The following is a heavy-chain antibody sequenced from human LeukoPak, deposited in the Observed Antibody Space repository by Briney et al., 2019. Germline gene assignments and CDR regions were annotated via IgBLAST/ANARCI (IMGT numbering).Heavy chain of an antibody. CDR1: GYTFTSYD. D-gene: IGHD3-9*01. J-gene: IGHJ4*02. CDR3: ARVRDDILTGYYQFDY. Sequence: GASVKVSCKASGYTFTSYDINWVRQATGQGLEWMGWMNPNSGNTGYAQKFQGRVTMTRNTSISTAYMELSSLRSEDTAVYYCARVRDDILTGYYQFDYWGQGTRVTVSS. CDR2: MNPNSGNT. V-gene: IGHV1-8*01.